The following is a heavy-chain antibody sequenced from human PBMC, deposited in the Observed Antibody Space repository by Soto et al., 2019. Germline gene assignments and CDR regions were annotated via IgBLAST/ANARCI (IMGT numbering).Heavy chain of an antibody. V-gene: IGHV5-51*01. Sequence: GESLKISCKASGDSFTTYWIGWVRQMPGKGLEWMGIIYPGDSDTRYSPSFQGQVTISADRSISTAYLQWSSLKASDTAMYYCASLKKIGDRQNYLDYWGQGTQVTVSS. D-gene: IGHD6-6*01. J-gene: IGHJ4*02. CDR3: ASLKKIGDRQNYLDY. CDR1: GDSFTTYW. CDR2: IYPGDSDT.